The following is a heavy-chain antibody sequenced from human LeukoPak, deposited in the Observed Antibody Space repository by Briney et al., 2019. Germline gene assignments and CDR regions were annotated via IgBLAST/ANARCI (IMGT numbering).Heavy chain of an antibody. J-gene: IGHJ4*02. CDR2: INPSGGST. CDR3: AKGPLIEVAGTSWDH. V-gene: IGHV1-46*01. CDR1: GYTFTSYY. Sequence: ASVKVSCKASGYTFTSYYMHWVRQAPGQGLEWMGIINPSGGSTSYAQKFQGRVTMTRDTSTNTVYMELSSLRSEDTAVYYCAKGPLIEVAGTSWDHWGQGTLVTVSS. D-gene: IGHD6-19*01.